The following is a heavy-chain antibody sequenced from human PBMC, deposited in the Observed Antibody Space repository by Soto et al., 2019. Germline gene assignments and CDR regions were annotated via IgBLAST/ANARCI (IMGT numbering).Heavy chain of an antibody. V-gene: IGHV4-59*01. Sequence: QVQLQESGPGLVKPSETLSLTCTVSGGSISSYYWSWIRQPPGKGLEWIGYIYYSGSTNYNPSLKSRVTISVDTSNKQFSLKLSSVTAADTAVYYCARDLDRSGPFDYWGQGTLVTVSS. CDR2: IYYSGST. CDR3: ARDLDRSGPFDY. D-gene: IGHD3-22*01. J-gene: IGHJ4*02. CDR1: GGSISSYY.